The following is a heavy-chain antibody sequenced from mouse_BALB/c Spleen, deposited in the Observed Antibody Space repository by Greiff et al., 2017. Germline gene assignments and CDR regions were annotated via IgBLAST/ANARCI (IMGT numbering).Heavy chain of an antibody. V-gene: IGHV1-4*01. Sequence: QVQLQQSGAELARPGASVKMSCKASGYTFTSYTMHWVKQRPGQGLEWIGYINPSSGYTNYNQKFKDKATLTADKSSSTAYMQLSSLTSEDSAVYYCARPSWDENAMDYWGQGTSVTVSS. CDR1: GYTFTSYT. J-gene: IGHJ4*01. D-gene: IGHD4-1*01. CDR2: INPSSGYT. CDR3: ARPSWDENAMDY.